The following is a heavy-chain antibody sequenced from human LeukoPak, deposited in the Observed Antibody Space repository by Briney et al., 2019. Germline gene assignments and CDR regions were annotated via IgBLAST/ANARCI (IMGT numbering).Heavy chain of an antibody. CDR2: INHSGST. CDR3: ARGGQGVDYDFWSGPSNWFDP. CDR1: GGSFSGYY. Sequence: PSETLSLTCAVYGGSFSGYYWSWIRQPPGKGLEWIGEINHSGSTNYNPSLKSRVTISVDTSKNQFSLKLSSVTAADTAVYYCARGGQGVDYDFWSGPSNWFDPWGQGTLVTVSS. J-gene: IGHJ5*02. V-gene: IGHV4-34*01. D-gene: IGHD3-3*01.